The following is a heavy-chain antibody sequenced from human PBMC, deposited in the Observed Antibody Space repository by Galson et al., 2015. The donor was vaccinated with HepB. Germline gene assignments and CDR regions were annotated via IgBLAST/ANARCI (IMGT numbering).Heavy chain of an antibody. V-gene: IGHV4-31*03. Sequence: TMSLTCTVSGGSISSGGYYWSWIRQHPGKGLEWIGYIYYSGSTYYNPSLKSRVTISVDTSKNQFSLKLSSVTAADTAVYYCARHMDKPSGPMGATQYYFDYWGQGTLVTVSS. CDR1: GGSISSGGYY. D-gene: IGHD1-26*01. CDR2: IYYSGST. CDR3: ARHMDKPSGPMGATQYYFDY. J-gene: IGHJ4*02.